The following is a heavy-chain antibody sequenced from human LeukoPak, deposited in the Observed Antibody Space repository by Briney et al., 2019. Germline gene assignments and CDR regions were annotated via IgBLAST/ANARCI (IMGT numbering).Heavy chain of an antibody. Sequence: SETLSLTCTVSGGSISNGGYYWTWIRQHPGKGLEWLGYIYYSGSTYYNPSLKSRVTILVETSKNQFSLKLSSVTAADAAVFYCARASRGTMTTYNWFDPWGQGTLVTVSS. V-gene: IGHV4-31*03. CDR3: ARASRGTMTTYNWFDP. D-gene: IGHD4-17*01. J-gene: IGHJ5*02. CDR2: IYYSGST. CDR1: GGSISNGGYY.